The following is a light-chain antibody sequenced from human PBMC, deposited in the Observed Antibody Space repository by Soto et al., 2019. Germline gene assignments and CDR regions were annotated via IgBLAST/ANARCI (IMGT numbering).Light chain of an antibody. Sequence: EIVLTQSPVTLSLSPGERATLGCWASQSVSNQLAWYQQKPGQAPRLLIYDASRRVTGIPPRFSGSGSGTDFTLTLSSLEPEDFAVYYCLQRSDWPITFGQGTRLEI. CDR2: DAS. CDR1: QSVSNQ. CDR3: LQRSDWPIT. V-gene: IGKV3-11*01. J-gene: IGKJ5*01.